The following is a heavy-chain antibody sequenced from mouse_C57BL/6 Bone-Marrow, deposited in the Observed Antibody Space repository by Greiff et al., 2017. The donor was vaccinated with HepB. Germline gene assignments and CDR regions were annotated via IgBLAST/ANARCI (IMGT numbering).Heavy chain of an antibody. CDR2: IHPNSGST. J-gene: IGHJ2*01. CDR3: ARDGSSYYCDY. D-gene: IGHD1-1*01. CDR1: GYTFTSYW. Sequence: VQLQQPGAELVKPGASVKLSCKASGYTFTSYWMHWVKQRPGQGLEWIGMIHPNSGSTNYNEKFKSKATLTVDKSSSTAYMQRSSLTSEDSAVYYFARDGSSYYCDYWGQGTTLTVSS. V-gene: IGHV1-64*01.